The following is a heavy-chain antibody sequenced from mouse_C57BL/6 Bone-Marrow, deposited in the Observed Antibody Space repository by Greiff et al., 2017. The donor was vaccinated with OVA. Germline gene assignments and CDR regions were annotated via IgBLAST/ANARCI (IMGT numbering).Heavy chain of an antibody. J-gene: IGHJ2*01. V-gene: IGHV1-69*01. D-gene: IGHD4-1*01. CDR3: AREDELYYFDY. Sequence: VQLQQPGAELVMPGASVKLSCKASGYTFTSYWMHWVKQRPGQGLEWIGEIDPSDSYTNYNHKFKGKSTLTVDKSSSTAYMQLSSLTSEDSAVYYCAREDELYYFDYWGQGTTLTVSS. CDR1: GYTFTSYW. CDR2: IDPSDSYT.